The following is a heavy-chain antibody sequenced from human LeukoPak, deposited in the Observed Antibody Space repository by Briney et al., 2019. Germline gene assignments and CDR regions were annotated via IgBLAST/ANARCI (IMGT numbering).Heavy chain of an antibody. D-gene: IGHD1-1*01. CDR3: VKDLNDSWAFEY. Sequence: PGESLRLSCSASGFTFSSYTMHWVRQAPGKGLEYVSFINTDGDYTSCADSVKGRFTISRDNSKSTLYLQMSSLRAEDTAVYYCVKDLNDSWAFEYWGQGALVTVSS. V-gene: IGHV3-64D*06. CDR2: INTDGDYT. CDR1: GFTFSSYT. J-gene: IGHJ4*02.